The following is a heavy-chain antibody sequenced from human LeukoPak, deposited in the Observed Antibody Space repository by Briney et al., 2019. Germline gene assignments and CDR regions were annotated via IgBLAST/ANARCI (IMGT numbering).Heavy chain of an antibody. J-gene: IGHJ6*02. Sequence: ASVKVSCKASGYTFTSYAMHWVRQAPGQGLEWMGWMNPNSGNTGYAQKFQGRVTMTRNTSISTAYMELSSLRSEDTAVYYCARGFPRTIFSYYYYGMDVWGQGTTVTVSS. V-gene: IGHV1-8*02. CDR2: MNPNSGNT. CDR3: ARGFPRTIFSYYYYGMDV. CDR1: GYTFTSYA. D-gene: IGHD3-3*01.